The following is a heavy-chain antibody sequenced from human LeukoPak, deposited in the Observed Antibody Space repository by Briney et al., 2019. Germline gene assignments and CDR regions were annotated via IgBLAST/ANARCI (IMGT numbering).Heavy chain of an antibody. V-gene: IGHV1-69*13. CDR2: IIPIFGTP. Sequence: ASVKVSCKASGGTFSSYAISWVRQAPGQGLEWMGGIIPIFGTPKYAQKFQGRVAITADESTYTTYMELSSLRSEDTAVYYCARVALDTYYFDSGGYHPPDYWGQGTLVTVSS. J-gene: IGHJ4*02. CDR1: GGTFSSYA. D-gene: IGHD3-22*01. CDR3: ARVALDTYYFDSGGYHPPDY.